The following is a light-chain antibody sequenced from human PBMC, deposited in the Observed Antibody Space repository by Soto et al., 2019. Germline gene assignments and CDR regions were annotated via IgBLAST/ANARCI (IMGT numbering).Light chain of an antibody. CDR2: WAS. CDR1: QSVLYSSNNKNY. Sequence: DIVMTQSPDSLAVSLGERATINCKSSQSVLYSSNNKNYFAWYQQKPGQPPKLLIYWASTRESGVPDRFSGSGSGTDFTLPISSLQAEDVAVYYCQQYYSPPWTFGQGTKVEIK. CDR3: QQYYSPPWT. V-gene: IGKV4-1*01. J-gene: IGKJ1*01.